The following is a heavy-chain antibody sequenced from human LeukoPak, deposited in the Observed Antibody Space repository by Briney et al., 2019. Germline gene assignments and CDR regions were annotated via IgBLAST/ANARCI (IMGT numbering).Heavy chain of an antibody. D-gene: IGHD2-21*02. CDR3: ARDKCGGDCYQYYYYGMGV. CDR2: VSSSGSSI. J-gene: IGHJ6*02. V-gene: IGHV3-11*04. Sequence: PGGSLRLSCAASGFTFSDEYMSWIRQAPGKGLEWISCVSSSGSSIYYADSVKGRFSISRDNAKNSLYLQMNSLRAEDTAVYYCARDKCGGDCYQYYYYGMGVWGQGTTVTVSS. CDR1: GFTFSDEY.